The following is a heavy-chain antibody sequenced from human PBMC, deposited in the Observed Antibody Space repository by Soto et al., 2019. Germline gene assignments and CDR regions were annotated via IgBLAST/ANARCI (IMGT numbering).Heavy chain of an antibody. V-gene: IGHV2-70*01. CDR2: IDWSGDK. D-gene: IGHD1-1*01. Sequence: SGPTLVNPTETLTLTCTISGFSPTTRGMCLTWIRQPPGKALEWLALIDWSGDKNYTTSLRPRLTLSKGTSKNQVVLKMTNMNPVDTGTYYCARMVTGGTSDWVQIDYWGQGTLVTVS. CDR1: GFSPTTRGMC. CDR3: ARMVTGGTSDWVQIDY. J-gene: IGHJ4*02.